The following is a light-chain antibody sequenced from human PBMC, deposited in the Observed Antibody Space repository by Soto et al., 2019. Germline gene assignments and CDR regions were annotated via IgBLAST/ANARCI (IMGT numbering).Light chain of an antibody. CDR3: QQANSFPT. J-gene: IGKJ5*01. CDR1: QDISNW. V-gene: IGKV1-12*01. Sequence: DIQMTQSPSSVSASVGDSVTITCRASQDISNWLAWYQQKPSKAPNLLIYSASSLQSGVPSRFSGSGSGTDFTLTISSLQPEDFATYYCQQANSFPTFGQGTRLEIK. CDR2: SAS.